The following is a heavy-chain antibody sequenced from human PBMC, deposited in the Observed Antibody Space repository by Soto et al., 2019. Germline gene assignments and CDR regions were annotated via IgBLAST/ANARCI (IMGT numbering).Heavy chain of an antibody. J-gene: IGHJ4*01. CDR2: ISYDESNK. CDR3: ARGASVFWGACPEIQFLDY. Sequence: QVLLVESGGGVVQPGRSLRLSCAASEFTFSTYPMHWVRQAPGKGLEWVAVISYDESNKYYADSVKGRFTISRDNSKNTMYLQMTNLRADDTAVYECARGASVFWGACPEIQFLDYGGNGTLVTVSS. V-gene: IGHV3-30-3*01. D-gene: IGHD3-3*01. CDR1: EFTFSTYP.